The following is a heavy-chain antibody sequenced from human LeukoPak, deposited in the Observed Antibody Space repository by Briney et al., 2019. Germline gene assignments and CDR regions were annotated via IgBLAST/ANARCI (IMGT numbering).Heavy chain of an antibody. D-gene: IGHD3-22*01. V-gene: IGHV4-34*01. J-gene: IGHJ4*02. CDR2: INHSGST. CDR3: ARRYYYDRSGYSPWVY. CDR1: GGSFSGYY. Sequence: PSETLSLTCAVYGGSFSGYYWSWIRQPPGKGLEWIGEINHSGSTNYNPSLKSRVTISVDTSKNQFSLKLSSVTAADTAVYYCARRYYYDRSGYSPWVYWGQGTLVTVSS.